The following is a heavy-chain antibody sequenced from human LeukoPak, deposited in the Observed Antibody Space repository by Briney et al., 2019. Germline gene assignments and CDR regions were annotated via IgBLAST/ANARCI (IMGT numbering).Heavy chain of an antibody. D-gene: IGHD1-26*01. Sequence: SQTLSLTCAVSGGSISSGGYSWSWIRQPPGKGLEWIGYIYHSGSTYYNPSLKSQVTISVDRSKNQFSLKLSSVTAADTAVYYCARGVTDSGSYSIPDAFDIWGQGTMVTVSS. CDR3: ARGVTDSGSYSIPDAFDI. J-gene: IGHJ3*02. V-gene: IGHV4-30-2*01. CDR2: IYHSGST. CDR1: GGSISSGGYS.